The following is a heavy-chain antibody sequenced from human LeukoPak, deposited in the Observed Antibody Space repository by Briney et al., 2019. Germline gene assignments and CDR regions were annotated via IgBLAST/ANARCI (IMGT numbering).Heavy chain of an antibody. CDR3: ARALGGGYFDY. J-gene: IGHJ4*03. CDR2: TYISGST. V-gene: IGHV4-61*02. D-gene: IGHD3-16*01. Sequence: PSQTLSLTCNVTGDSISSGSYYWPWIRQPAGKGLEWIGRTYISGSTNYNPSLKSRVIISIDTSKNQFSLRLSSVTAADTAVYYCARALGGGYFDYWGKGTTVTVSS. CDR1: GDSISSGSYY.